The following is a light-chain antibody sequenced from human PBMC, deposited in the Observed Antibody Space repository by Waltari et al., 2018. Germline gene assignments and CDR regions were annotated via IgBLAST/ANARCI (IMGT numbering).Light chain of an antibody. Sequence: DIQMTQSPSSLSASVGDRVTITCQASQDIYPDLAWYQQKPGKVPSLLVYQASTLKSGFPSRFSGSGSGTEFSLTISSLQPEYFATYYCQHGFGTPLSFGGGTKVE. CDR2: QAS. J-gene: IGKJ4*01. CDR3: QHGFGTPLS. V-gene: IGKV1-9*01. CDR1: QDIYPD.